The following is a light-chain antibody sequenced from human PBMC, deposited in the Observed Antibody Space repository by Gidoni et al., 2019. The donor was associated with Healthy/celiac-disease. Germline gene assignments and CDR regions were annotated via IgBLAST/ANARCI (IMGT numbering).Light chain of an antibody. CDR1: HSVSSY. CDR3: QECSNWPSLT. J-gene: IGKJ4*01. V-gene: IGKV3-11*01. Sequence: IVLTQSPATLSLFPGESTTLSCRASHSVSSYLAWYQQQPGQAPRLLIYDASNRATGIPARFSGSGSGTDFTLPISSLEPEDCAVYYCQECSNWPSLTFGGGTKVAIK. CDR2: DAS.